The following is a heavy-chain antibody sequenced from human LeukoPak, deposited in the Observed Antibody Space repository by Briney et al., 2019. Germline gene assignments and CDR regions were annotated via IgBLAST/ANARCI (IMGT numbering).Heavy chain of an antibody. Sequence: SETLSLTCACSGASISGSSYFWGWIRQPPGRGLEWIGSIYYSGSTYYNPSLKSRVTISVDTSKNQFSLNLSSVTATDTAVYYCARPLLGVVGAFDPWGQGTLVTVSS. J-gene: IGHJ5*02. V-gene: IGHV4-39*01. CDR2: IYYSGST. D-gene: IGHD2-21*01. CDR1: GASISGSSYF. CDR3: ARPLLGVVGAFDP.